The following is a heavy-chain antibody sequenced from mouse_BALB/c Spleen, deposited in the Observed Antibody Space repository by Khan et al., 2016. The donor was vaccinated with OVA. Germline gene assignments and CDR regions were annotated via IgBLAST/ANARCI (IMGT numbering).Heavy chain of an antibody. CDR2: ISSGGSST. CDR1: GFSFSSYS. J-gene: IGHJ2*01. V-gene: IGHV5-6-4*01. D-gene: IGHD1-1*01. Sequence: EVELVESGGGLVRPGGSLKLSCAASGFSFSSYSMSWVRQTPEKRLEWVATISSGGSSTYYPDSVKGRFTISRDNATNTQHLQVNSLRAEDTAMYYCTVHRCYYGSSPYCDYWGQGTTLTVAS. CDR3: TVHRCYYGSSPYCDY.